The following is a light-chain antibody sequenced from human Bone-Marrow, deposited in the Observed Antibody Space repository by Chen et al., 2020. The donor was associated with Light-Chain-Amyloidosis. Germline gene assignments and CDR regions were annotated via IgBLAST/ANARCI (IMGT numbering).Light chain of an antibody. CDR1: QNINRL. V-gene: IGKV1-5*01. Sequence: DIQMTQSPSTLSASVGDSVTITCLAGQNINRLMAWYQQKPGKPPNLLIYDASTLEGGVPSRFSGSDSGTEFTLTISGLQPDDFASYYCQQYYSYPYTFGPGTKLAIK. CDR3: QQYYSYPYT. J-gene: IGKJ2*01. CDR2: DAS.